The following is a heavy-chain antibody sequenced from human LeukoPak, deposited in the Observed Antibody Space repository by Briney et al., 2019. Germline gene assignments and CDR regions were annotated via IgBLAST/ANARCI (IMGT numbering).Heavy chain of an antibody. CDR2: INHSGST. CDR1: GFTFSSYA. CDR3: ARDRRMTLFGVVMRWFDP. J-gene: IGHJ5*02. Sequence: PGGSLRLSCAASGFTFSSYAMSWIRQPPGKGLEWIGEINHSGSTNYNPSLKSRVTISVDTSRNQFSLKLSSVTAADTAVYYCARDRRMTLFGVVMRWFDPWGQGALVTVSS. D-gene: IGHD3-3*01. V-gene: IGHV4-34*01.